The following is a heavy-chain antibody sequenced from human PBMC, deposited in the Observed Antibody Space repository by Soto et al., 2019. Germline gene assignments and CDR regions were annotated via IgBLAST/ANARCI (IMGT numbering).Heavy chain of an antibody. CDR3: AKCGDYFGSATYSYFDS. V-gene: IGHV3-23*01. CDR1: GFTFSSYA. J-gene: IGHJ4*02. D-gene: IGHD3-10*01. Sequence: EVQLLESGGGLVQPGGSLGLSCAASGFTFSSYAMSWVRQAPGKGLEWVSAISGNNEITNYADSVKGRITISRDNSKNTLFLEMNRLRAADTAVYFCAKCGDYFGSATYSYFDSWGQGSLVTVSS. CDR2: ISGNNEIT.